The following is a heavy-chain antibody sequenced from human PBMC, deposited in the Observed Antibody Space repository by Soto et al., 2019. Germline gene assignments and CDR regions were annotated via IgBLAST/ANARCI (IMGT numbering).Heavy chain of an antibody. D-gene: IGHD2-2*01. CDR1: GGSISSSSYY. J-gene: IGHJ6*02. CDR2: IYYSGST. Sequence: SETLSLTCTVSGGSISSSSYYWGWIRQPPGKGLEWIGSIYYSGSTYYNPSLKSRVTISVDTSKNQFSLKLSSVTAADTAVYYCARWWDIVVVPAVFSSREYYYGMDVWGQGTTVTVSS. CDR3: ARWWDIVVVPAVFSSREYYYGMDV. V-gene: IGHV4-39*01.